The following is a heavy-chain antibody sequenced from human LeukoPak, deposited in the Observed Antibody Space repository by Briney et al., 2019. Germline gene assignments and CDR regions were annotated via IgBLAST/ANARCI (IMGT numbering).Heavy chain of an antibody. CDR2: IKQDGSQK. J-gene: IGHJ4*02. CDR3: AKDGSAARENDY. Sequence: GGSLRLSCVASGFTFSSYWMNWVRQTPGKGLEWVANIKQDGSQKYYVDSVKGRFTISRDNAKNSLYLQMNSLRAEDTAVYYCAKDGSAARENDYWGQGTLVTVSS. CDR1: GFTFSSYW. V-gene: IGHV3-7*03. D-gene: IGHD3-10*01.